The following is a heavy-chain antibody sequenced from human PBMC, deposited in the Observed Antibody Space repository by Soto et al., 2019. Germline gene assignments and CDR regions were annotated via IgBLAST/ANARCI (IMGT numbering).Heavy chain of an antibody. D-gene: IGHD3-16*01. V-gene: IGHV3-23*01. Sequence: EVQLLESGGDLVQPGGSLRLSCVASGFNFDNYGMSWVRQAPGEGLEWVSAIKNDGTSIYYAASVEDRFTISRDNSKNTLYLQLNSLRAEDTAVYYCAQLGLMTFSHKHYFNHWGRGTLVTVSS. CDR1: GFNFDNYG. J-gene: IGHJ4*02. CDR2: IKNDGTSI. CDR3: AQLGLMTFSHKHYFNH.